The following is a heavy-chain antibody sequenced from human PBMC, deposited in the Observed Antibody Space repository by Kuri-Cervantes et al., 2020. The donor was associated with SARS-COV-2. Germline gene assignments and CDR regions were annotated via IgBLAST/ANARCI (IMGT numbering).Heavy chain of an antibody. V-gene: IGHV3-23*01. J-gene: IGHJ4*02. CDR3: ARDSGSGWSP. CDR2: IGGHGLPT. CDR1: GFTFSSYA. Sequence: GGSLRLSCAASGFTFSSYAMSWVRQTPGKGLEWVSAIGGHGLPTYYADSVKGRFTISRDNSKNTLYLQMNSLRAEDTAVYYCARDSGSGWSPWGQGTLVTVSS. D-gene: IGHD6-19*01.